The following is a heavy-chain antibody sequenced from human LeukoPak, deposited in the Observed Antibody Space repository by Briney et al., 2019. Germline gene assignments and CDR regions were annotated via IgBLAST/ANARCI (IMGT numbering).Heavy chain of an antibody. D-gene: IGHD3-10*01. J-gene: IGHJ4*02. CDR2: MNPNSGNT. CDR3: ARDPRGSTNYFDY. CDR1: GYTFTSYD. V-gene: IGHV1-8*01. Sequence: ASVKVSCKASGYTFTSYDLNWVRQATGQGLEWMGWMNPNSGNTGYAQKFQGRVTMTRNTSISTAYMELSSLRSEDTAVYYCARDPRGSTNYFDYWGQGTPVTVSS.